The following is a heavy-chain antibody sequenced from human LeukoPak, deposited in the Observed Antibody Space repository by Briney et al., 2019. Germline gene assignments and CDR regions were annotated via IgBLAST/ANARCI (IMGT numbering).Heavy chain of an antibody. CDR3: ARDGHYGSGSNRGDWFDP. V-gene: IGHV1-69*05. CDR1: GGTFSSYA. J-gene: IGHJ5*02. CDR2: IIPIFGTA. Sequence: GASVKVSCKASGGTFSSYAISWVRQAPGQGLEWMGGIIPIFGTANYAQKFQGRVTMTRDTSTSTVYMELSSLRSEDTAVYYCARDGHYGSGSNRGDWFDPWGQGTLVTVSS. D-gene: IGHD3-10*01.